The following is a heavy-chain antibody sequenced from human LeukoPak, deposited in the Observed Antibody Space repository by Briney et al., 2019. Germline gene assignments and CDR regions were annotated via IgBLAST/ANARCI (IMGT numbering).Heavy chain of an antibody. J-gene: IGHJ4*02. D-gene: IGHD6-13*01. CDR2: ISGSGGST. V-gene: IGHV3-23*01. CDR1: GFTFSSYA. Sequence: PGGSLRLSCAASGFTFSSYAMSWVRQAPGNGLEWVSAISGSGGSTYYADSVKGRFTISRDNSKNTLYLQMNSLRAEDTAVYYCAKDPYSTYYFDYWGQGTLVTVSS. CDR3: AKDPYSTYYFDY.